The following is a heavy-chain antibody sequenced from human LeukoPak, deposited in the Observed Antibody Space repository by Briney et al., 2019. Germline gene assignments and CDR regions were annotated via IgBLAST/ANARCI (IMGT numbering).Heavy chain of an antibody. Sequence: SETLSLTCTVSAASISNYHWSWIRHPAGKGLEWIGRIYTSGSTNYNPSLKSRVTMSVDTSKNQFSLKLSSVTAADTAVYYCARSNRYQLLSPLDYWGQGTLVTVSS. CDR2: IYTSGST. V-gene: IGHV4-4*07. CDR1: AASISNYH. CDR3: ARSNRYQLLSPLDY. J-gene: IGHJ4*02. D-gene: IGHD2-2*01.